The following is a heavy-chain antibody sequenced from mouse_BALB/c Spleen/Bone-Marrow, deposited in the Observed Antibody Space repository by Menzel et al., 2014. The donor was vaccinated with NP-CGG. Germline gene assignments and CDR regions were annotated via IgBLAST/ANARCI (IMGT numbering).Heavy chain of an antibody. V-gene: IGHV14-3*02. J-gene: IGHJ4*01. Sequence: VQLQQSGAELVKPGASVKLSCTASGFNIKDTYMHWVRQRPEQGLEWIGRIDPANGNTKYDPKFQSKATITADTSSNTASLQLSSLTSEDTAVYYCARWEYYAMDYWGQGTSVTVSS. CDR2: IDPANGNT. D-gene: IGHD4-1*01. CDR1: GFNIKDTY. CDR3: ARWEYYAMDY.